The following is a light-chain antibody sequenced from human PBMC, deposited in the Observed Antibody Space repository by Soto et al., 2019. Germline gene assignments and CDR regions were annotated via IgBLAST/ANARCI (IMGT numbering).Light chain of an antibody. CDR3: QQYGSSPRT. V-gene: IGKV3-20*01. Sequence: EIVLTQSPGTLSLSPGERATLSCRASQSVSSNSLAWYQQRPGQAPRLLNYGASSRATGIPDRFSGSGSGTDFTLTISRLEPEDFAVYYCQQYGSSPRTFGQGTKVEIK. CDR2: GAS. CDR1: QSVSSNS. J-gene: IGKJ1*01.